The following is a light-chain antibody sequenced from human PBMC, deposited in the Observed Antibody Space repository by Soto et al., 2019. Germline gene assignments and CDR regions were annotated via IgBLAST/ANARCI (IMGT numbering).Light chain of an antibody. Sequence: EIVLTQSPATLSLSPGERGTLSCRASQSVSSDLAWYQQKPGQAPRLLIYAASNRATGIPARFSGSGSGTDFTLTISSLEPEDFAVYYCQQRSNWPTFGGGTKVEIK. CDR2: AAS. J-gene: IGKJ4*01. V-gene: IGKV3-11*01. CDR3: QQRSNWPT. CDR1: QSVSSD.